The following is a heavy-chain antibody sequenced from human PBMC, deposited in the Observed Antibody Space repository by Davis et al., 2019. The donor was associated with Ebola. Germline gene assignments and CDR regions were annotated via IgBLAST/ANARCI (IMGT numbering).Heavy chain of an antibody. CDR3: ATTPQYSSGQNKPFDY. Sequence: GGSLRLSCAASGLTDSTYGMYWVRQAPGKGLQWVAVIWDDGSNKYYADSVKGRFTISRDNSKNTLYLQMNSLRAEDTAVYYCATTPQYSSGQNKPFDYWGQGTLVTVSS. D-gene: IGHD6-19*01. J-gene: IGHJ4*02. CDR1: GLTDSTYG. V-gene: IGHV3-33*07. CDR2: IWDDGSNK.